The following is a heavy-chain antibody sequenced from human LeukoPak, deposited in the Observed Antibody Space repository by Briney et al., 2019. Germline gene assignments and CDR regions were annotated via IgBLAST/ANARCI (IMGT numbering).Heavy chain of an antibody. CDR3: AKDPAHCSSTSCGY. J-gene: IGHJ4*02. D-gene: IGHD2-2*01. Sequence: GGSLRLSCAASGFTFSSYAMSWVRQAPWKGLEWVSAINGSGGSTYYADSVKGRFTISRDNSKNALYLQMNSLRAEDTAVYYCAKDPAHCSSTSCGYWGQGTLVTVSS. CDR1: GFTFSSYA. V-gene: IGHV3-23*01. CDR2: INGSGGST.